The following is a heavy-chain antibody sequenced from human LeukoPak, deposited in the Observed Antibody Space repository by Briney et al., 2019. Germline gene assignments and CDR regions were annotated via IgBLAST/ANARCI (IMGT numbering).Heavy chain of an antibody. CDR3: ARTPAVVMYNWFDS. J-gene: IGHJ5*01. V-gene: IGHV4-4*08. D-gene: IGHD4-23*01. Sequence: PSETLSLTCTVSSGSISTYYWSWIRQSPGKGLEWIGYVYNRGSTNYNPSLECRVTISIDMSKNQFSLKLRYVTAADSAVYYCARTPAVVMYNWFDSWGQGTLVTVSS. CDR1: SGSISTYY. CDR2: VYNRGST.